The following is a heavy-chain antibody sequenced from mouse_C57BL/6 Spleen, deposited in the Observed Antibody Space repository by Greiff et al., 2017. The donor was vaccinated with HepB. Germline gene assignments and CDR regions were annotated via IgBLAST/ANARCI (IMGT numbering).Heavy chain of an antibody. CDR1: GYTFTGYG. CDR3: ARSAVTEAMDY. J-gene: IGHJ4*01. CDR2: IYPRSGNT. V-gene: IGHV1-81*01. D-gene: IGHD3-3*01. Sequence: VQLQQSGAELARPGASVKLSCKASGYTFTGYGISWVKQRTGRGLEWIGEIYPRSGNTYYNEKFKGKATLTADKSSSTAYMELRSLTSEDSAVYFCARSAVTEAMDYWGQGTSVTVSS.